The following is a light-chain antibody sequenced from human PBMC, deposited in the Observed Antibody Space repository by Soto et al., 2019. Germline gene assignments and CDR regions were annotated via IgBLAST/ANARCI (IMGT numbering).Light chain of an antibody. J-gene: IGKJ1*01. CDR3: QQYGNSRWT. Sequence: EIVLTQSPGTLSLPPGERATLSCRANQSVSSSYLAWYQQKPGQAPRLLIYGASRRATGIPDRFSGSGSGTDFTLTISRLEPEDFAVYFCQQYGNSRWTFGQGNRVEIK. CDR2: GAS. CDR1: QSVSSSY. V-gene: IGKV3-20*01.